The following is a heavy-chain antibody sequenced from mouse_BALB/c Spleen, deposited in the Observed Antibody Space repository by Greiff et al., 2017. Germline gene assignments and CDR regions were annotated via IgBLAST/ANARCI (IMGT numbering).Heavy chain of an antibody. Sequence: QVQLKQSGPGLVAPSQSLSITCTVSGFSLTSYGVHWVRQPPGKGLEWLGVIWAGGSTNYNSALMSRLSISKDNSKSQVFLKMNSLQTDDTAMYYCARFITTATGAMDYWGQGTSVTVSS. D-gene: IGHD1-2*01. V-gene: IGHV2-9*02. CDR3: ARFITTATGAMDY. CDR2: IWAGGST. J-gene: IGHJ4*01. CDR1: GFSLTSYG.